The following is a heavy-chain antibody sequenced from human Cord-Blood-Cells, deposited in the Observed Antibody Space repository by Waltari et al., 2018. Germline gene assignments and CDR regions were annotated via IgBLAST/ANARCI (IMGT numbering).Heavy chain of an antibody. CDR1: GGSISSYY. J-gene: IGHJ4*02. CDR2: IYYSGST. CDR3: ARWGGQFDY. D-gene: IGHD3-16*01. V-gene: IGHV4-59*01. Sequence: QVQLQESGPGLVKPSETLSLTCTVSGGSISSYYWSWIRQPPGKGLEWIGYIYYSGSTNYNPSLKSRVTISVDTSKNQFSLKLSSVTAADTAVYYCARWGGQFDYWGQGTLVTVSS.